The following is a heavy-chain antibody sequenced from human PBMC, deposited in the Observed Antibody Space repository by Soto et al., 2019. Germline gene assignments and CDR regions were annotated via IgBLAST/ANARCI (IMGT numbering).Heavy chain of an antibody. CDR1: GGSISSGDNY. D-gene: IGHD2-21*02. CDR3: ARDSGAYGGNSYWYFDL. Sequence: QVQLQESGPGLVKPSQTLSLTCTVSGGSISSGDNYWSWIRQHPGKGLEWIGYTYYSGSTYYNPSLKSRVTISVDTSKKQFSLKLSSVTAADTAVYYSARDSGAYGGNSYWYFDLWGRGTLVTVSS. J-gene: IGHJ2*01. V-gene: IGHV4-31*03. CDR2: TYYSGST.